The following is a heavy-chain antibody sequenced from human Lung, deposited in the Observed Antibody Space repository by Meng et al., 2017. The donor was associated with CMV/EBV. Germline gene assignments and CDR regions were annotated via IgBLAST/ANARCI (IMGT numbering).Heavy chain of an antibody. D-gene: IGHD4-23*01. CDR2: TYYRSKWYH. Sequence: HVHLQQSCPGLVKPSQTLPLSWAIAGDIVSSNSAAWHWIRQSPSRGLEWLGRTYYRSKWYHEYAVSVKSRITISPDTPKNQFSLQLNSMTPEDTAVYYCARGINGGCGDWGQGTLVTVSS. J-gene: IGHJ4*02. CDR1: GDIVSSNSAA. CDR3: ARGINGGCGD. V-gene: IGHV6-1*01.